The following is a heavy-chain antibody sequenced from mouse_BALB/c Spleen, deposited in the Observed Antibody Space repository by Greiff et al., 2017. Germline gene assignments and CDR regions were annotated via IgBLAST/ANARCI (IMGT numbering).Heavy chain of an antibody. D-gene: IGHD2-4*01. CDR1: GYTFTSYY. Sequence: QVQLKQPGAELVKPGASVKLSCKASGYTFTSYYMYWVKQRPGQGLEWIGGINPSNGGTNFNEKFKSKATLTVDKSSSTAYMQLSSLTSEDSAVYYCTRGIYYDYDEKVFAYWGQGTLVTVSA. CDR3: TRGIYYDYDEKVFAY. J-gene: IGHJ3*01. CDR2: INPSNGGT. V-gene: IGHV1S81*02.